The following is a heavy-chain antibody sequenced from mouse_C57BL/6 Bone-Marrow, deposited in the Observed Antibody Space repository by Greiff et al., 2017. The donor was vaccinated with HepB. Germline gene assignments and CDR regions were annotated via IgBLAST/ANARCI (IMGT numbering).Heavy chain of an antibody. V-gene: IGHV2-5*01. CDR3: ATKGEYGNYIAY. CDR2: IWRGGST. Sequence: VNLVESGPGLVQPSQSLSITCTVSGFSLTSYGVHWVRQSPGKGLEWLGVIWRGGSTDYNAAFMSRLSITKDNSKSQVFFKMNSLQADDTAIYYCATKGEYGNYIAYWGQGTLVTVSA. CDR1: GFSLTSYG. D-gene: IGHD2-10*02. J-gene: IGHJ3*01.